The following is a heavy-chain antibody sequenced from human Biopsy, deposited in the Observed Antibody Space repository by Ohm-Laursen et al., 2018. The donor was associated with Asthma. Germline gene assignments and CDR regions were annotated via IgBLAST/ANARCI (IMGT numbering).Heavy chain of an antibody. CDR2: IYYSGTT. Sequence: GTLSLTCRLSSGSGGYMRRGNYYWGWIRQPPGKGLEWIGCIYYSGTTYYNPSLESRVTVSADTSKNQFSQKLTSVTAADTAVYYCVRGSSSWHHGPFHYYYGLDVWGQGTTATVSS. CDR3: VRGSSSWHHGPFHYYYGLDV. J-gene: IGHJ6*02. CDR1: GGYMRRGNYY. D-gene: IGHD6-13*01. V-gene: IGHV4-39*01.